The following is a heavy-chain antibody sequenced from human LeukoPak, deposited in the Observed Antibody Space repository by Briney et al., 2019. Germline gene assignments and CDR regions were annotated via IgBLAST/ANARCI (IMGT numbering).Heavy chain of an antibody. CDR2: INHSGST. Sequence: PSETLSLTCAVYGGSFSGYYWSWIRQPPGKGLEWIGEINHSGSTNYNPSLKSRVTISVDTSKNQFSLKLSSVTAADTAVYYCARGSGSYFPLSWFDPWGQGTLVTVSS. J-gene: IGHJ5*02. CDR3: ARGSGSYFPLSWFDP. D-gene: IGHD1-26*01. V-gene: IGHV4-34*01. CDR1: GGSFSGYY.